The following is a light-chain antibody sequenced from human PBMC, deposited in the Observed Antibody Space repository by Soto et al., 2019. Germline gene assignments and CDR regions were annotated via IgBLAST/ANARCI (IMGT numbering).Light chain of an antibody. CDR3: QQYGSPLPHS. CDR2: GAY. V-gene: IGKV3-20*01. CDR1: QSVSSSY. J-gene: IGKJ4*01. Sequence: EIVLTQSPGTLSLSPGETATLSCRASQSVSSSYLAWYQQKPGQAHRLLLYGAYSRATGIPDRFSGSGSGTDFTITTSRLEPEDFAVYYCQQYGSPLPHSFGGGTKVEIK.